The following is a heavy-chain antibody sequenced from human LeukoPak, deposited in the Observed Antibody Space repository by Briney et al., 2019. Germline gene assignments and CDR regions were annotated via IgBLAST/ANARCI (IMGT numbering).Heavy chain of an antibody. CDR1: GGSFSGYY. Sequence: LETLSLTCAVYGGSFSGYYWSWIRQPPGKGLEWIGEINHSGSTNYNPSLKSRVTISVDTSKNQFSLKLSSVTAADTAVYYCARDRAYCGGDCYNDAFDIWGQGTMVTVSS. CDR3: ARDRAYCGGDCYNDAFDI. V-gene: IGHV4-34*01. D-gene: IGHD2-21*02. J-gene: IGHJ3*02. CDR2: INHSGST.